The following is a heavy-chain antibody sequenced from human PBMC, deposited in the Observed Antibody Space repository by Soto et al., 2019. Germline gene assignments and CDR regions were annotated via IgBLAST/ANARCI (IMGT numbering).Heavy chain of an antibody. D-gene: IGHD3-9*01. J-gene: IGHJ4*02. V-gene: IGHV4-39*01. CDR2: IYYSGTT. Sequence: QLQLRESGPGLVKPSETRTLTCTASGGSIISNNHYWGWIRQPPGTGLEWIGNIYYSGTTYYNPSLKSRVTMSVDTSKGQFSLKLSSMTVADTAVYFCARRSTISRGFDYWGQGTLVTVSS. CDR3: ARRSTISRGFDY. CDR1: GGSIISNNHY.